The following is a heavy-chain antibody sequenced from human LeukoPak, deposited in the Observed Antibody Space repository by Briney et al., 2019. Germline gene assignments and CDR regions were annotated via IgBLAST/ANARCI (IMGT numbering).Heavy chain of an antibody. CDR1: GFTFGDYA. V-gene: IGHV3-49*04. Sequence: GGSLRLSCAASGFTFGDYAMSWVRQAPGKGLEWVGFIRSKAYGGTTEYAASVKGSFTISRDDSKSIAYLQMNSLKTEDTAVYYCTRDYDILTGRPTYYYYGMDVWGQGTTVTVSS. D-gene: IGHD3-9*01. CDR3: TRDYDILTGRPTYYYYGMDV. J-gene: IGHJ6*02. CDR2: IRSKAYGGTT.